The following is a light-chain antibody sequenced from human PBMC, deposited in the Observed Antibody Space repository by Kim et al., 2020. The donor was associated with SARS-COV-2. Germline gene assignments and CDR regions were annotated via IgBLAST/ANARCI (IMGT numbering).Light chain of an antibody. CDR2: EKN. J-gene: IGLJ3*02. Sequence: FGQTVRITCQGDRLSSYYASWYQQRPGQAPVLVIYEKNNRPSGIPDRFSGSSSGNTASLTITGAQAEDEADYYCNSRESGVNHVVFGGGTQLTVL. CDR1: RLSSYY. CDR3: NSRESGVNHVV. V-gene: IGLV3-19*01.